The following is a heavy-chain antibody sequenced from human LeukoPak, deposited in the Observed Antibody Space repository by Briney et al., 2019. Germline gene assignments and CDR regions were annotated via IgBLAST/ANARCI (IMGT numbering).Heavy chain of an antibody. Sequence: GGSLRLSCTASGFTFGDYAMSWFRQAPGKGLEWVGFIRSKAYGGTKEYAASVKGRFTISRDDSKSIAYLQMYSLKTEDTAVYYCTRVGSGWWYYYMDVWGKGNTVTVSS. CDR2: IRSKAYGGTK. CDR3: TRVGSGWWYYYMDV. V-gene: IGHV3-49*03. J-gene: IGHJ6*03. CDR1: GFTFGDYA. D-gene: IGHD6-19*01.